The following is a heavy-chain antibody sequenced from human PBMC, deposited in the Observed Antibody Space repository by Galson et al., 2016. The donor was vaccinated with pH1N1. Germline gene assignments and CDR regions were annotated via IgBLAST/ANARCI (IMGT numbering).Heavy chain of an antibody. CDR3: AKERHGDYALLYGMDV. J-gene: IGHJ6*02. V-gene: IGHV3-33*06. Sequence: SLRLSCAASGFTFSSYGMHWVRQAPGKGREWVARIWYDGSVTYHADSVMGRFTISRDNSKNTLYLQMNSLRAEDTAVYYCAKERHGDYALLYGMDVWGQGTTVIVSS. CDR1: GFTFSSYG. CDR2: IWYDGSVT. D-gene: IGHD4-17*01.